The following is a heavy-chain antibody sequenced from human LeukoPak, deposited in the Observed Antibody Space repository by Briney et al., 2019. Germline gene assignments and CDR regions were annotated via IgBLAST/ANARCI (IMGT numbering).Heavy chain of an antibody. J-gene: IGHJ6*03. V-gene: IGHV1-2*02. CDR2: INPNSGGT. CDR1: GYTFTGYY. D-gene: IGHD6-13*01. CDR3: ARGRGPKQAAAGPSYYYYYMDV. Sequence: ASVKVSCKASGYTFTGYYMHWVRQAPGQGLEWMGWINPNSGGTNYAQKFQGRVTMTRDTSISTAYMELSRLRSDDTAVYYCARGRGPKQAAAGPSYYYYYMDVWGKGTTVTVSS.